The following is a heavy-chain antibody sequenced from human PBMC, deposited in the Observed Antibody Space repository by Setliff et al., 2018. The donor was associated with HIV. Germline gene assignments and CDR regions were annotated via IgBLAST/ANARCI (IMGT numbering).Heavy chain of an antibody. Sequence: ASVKVSCKASGYSFINYGVNWVRQAPGQGLEWMGWISTFNGDTNFAQKFQGRVSMTTDTSTSTAYMELRSLRSDDTAVYYCARRVIVHYYDSSGYAEFWGQGTLVTVSS. CDR3: ARRVIVHYYDSSGYAEF. D-gene: IGHD3-22*01. V-gene: IGHV1-18*01. CDR1: GYSFINYG. CDR2: ISTFNGDT. J-gene: IGHJ4*02.